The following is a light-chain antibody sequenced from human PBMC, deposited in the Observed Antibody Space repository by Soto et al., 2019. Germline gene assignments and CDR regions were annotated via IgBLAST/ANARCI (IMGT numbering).Light chain of an antibody. CDR3: QQYGTSPPVYT. V-gene: IGKV3-20*01. CDR1: QSISSTY. J-gene: IGKJ2*01. Sequence: EIVLTQSPGTLSLSPGERATLSCRTSQSISSTYLAWYPQKPGQAPRLLIYGTYSSATGIPDRFSGSGTGRDFTLTISRLETEDFAVYYCQQYGTSPPVYTFVQGTKLEIK. CDR2: GTY.